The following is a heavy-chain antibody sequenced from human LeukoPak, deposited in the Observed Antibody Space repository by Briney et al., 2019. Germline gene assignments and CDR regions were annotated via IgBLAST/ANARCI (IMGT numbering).Heavy chain of an antibody. V-gene: IGHV3-23*01. CDR2: ITGNDYR. J-gene: IGHJ5*02. CDR3: LPYGSGST. D-gene: IGHD3-10*01. CDR1: GFTFSNNG. Sequence: GGSLRLSCATSGFTFSNNGMTWVRQAPGKGLEWVSAITGNDYRYNADPVKGRFSISRDSSKNTVYLQMNTLRAEDTAVYYCLPYGSGSTWGQGTLVTVSS.